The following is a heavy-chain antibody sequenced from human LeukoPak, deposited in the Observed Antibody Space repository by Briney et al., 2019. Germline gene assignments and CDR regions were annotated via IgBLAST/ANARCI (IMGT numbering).Heavy chain of an antibody. CDR2: ISYDGSNK. V-gene: IGHV3-30-3*01. Sequence: PGRSLRLSCAASGFTFSSYAMHWVRQAPGKGLEWVAVISYDGSNKYYADSVKGRFTISRDNSKNTLYLQMNSLRAEDTAVYYCARGPGSGKMATPLLLYYFDYWGQGTLVTVSS. CDR3: ARGPGSGKMATPLLLYYFDY. J-gene: IGHJ4*02. CDR1: GFTFSSYA. D-gene: IGHD5-24*01.